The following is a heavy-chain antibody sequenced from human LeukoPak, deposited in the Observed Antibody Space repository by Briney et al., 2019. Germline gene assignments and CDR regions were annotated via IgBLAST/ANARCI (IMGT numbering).Heavy chain of an antibody. Sequence: ASVKVSCKASSYTFTSYGISWVRQAPGQGLEWMGWISAYNGNTNYAQKLQGRVTMTTDTSTSTAYMELRSLRSDDTAVYYCARDRFTRPGAKYNWFDPWGQGTLVTVSS. J-gene: IGHJ5*02. V-gene: IGHV1-18*01. CDR2: ISAYNGNT. D-gene: IGHD4/OR15-4a*01. CDR3: ARDRFTRPGAKYNWFDP. CDR1: SYTFTSYG.